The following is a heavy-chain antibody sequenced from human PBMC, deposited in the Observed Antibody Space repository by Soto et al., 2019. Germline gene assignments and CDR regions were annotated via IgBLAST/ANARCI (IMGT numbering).Heavy chain of an antibody. J-gene: IGHJ4*02. CDR3: ARDNVEGYFDS. V-gene: IGHV3-13*01. CDR1: GFTFKYYD. CDR2: IGTAGDT. Sequence: GGSLRLSCAASGFTFKYYDMHWVRQTAWKRLEWVSAIGTAGDTYYPDSVKGRFTISRENAKNSLYLQMNSLRDGDTAVYYCARDNVEGYFDSWGQGTLVTVSS.